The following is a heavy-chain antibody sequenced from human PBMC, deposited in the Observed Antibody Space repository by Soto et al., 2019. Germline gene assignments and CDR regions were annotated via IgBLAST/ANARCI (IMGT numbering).Heavy chain of an antibody. V-gene: IGHV4-59*01. CDR3: ARRQGSSGWLDY. J-gene: IGHJ4*02. CDR1: GGSISGSY. D-gene: IGHD6-19*01. Sequence: SETLSLTCTVSGGSISGSYWSWIRQPPGKGLEWIGYIYYSGSTNYNPSLKSRVTISIDTSMNQFSLKLSSVTAADTAVYYCARRQGSSGWLDYWGQGTLVTVSS. CDR2: IYYSGST.